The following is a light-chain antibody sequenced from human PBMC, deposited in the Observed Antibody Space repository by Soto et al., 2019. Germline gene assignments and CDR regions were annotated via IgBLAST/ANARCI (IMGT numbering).Light chain of an antibody. Sequence: EIVLTQSPGTLSLSPGERATLSCRASQSVSSSYIAWYQQNPGQAPRLLIYGASSRATGIPDRFSGSGSGTDFTLTISRLEPEEFAVYFCQHYGRSPPFTFGQGTKVEIK. V-gene: IGKV3-20*01. CDR1: QSVSSSY. J-gene: IGKJ2*01. CDR2: GAS. CDR3: QHYGRSPPFT.